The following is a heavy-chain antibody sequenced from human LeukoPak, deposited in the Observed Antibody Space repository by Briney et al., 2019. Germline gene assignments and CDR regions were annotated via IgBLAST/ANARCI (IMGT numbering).Heavy chain of an antibody. CDR3: ARGIAAAGDYYYYGMDV. CDR1: GYTFTGYY. J-gene: IGHJ6*02. D-gene: IGHD6-13*01. V-gene: IGHV1-2*02. CDR2: INPNSGGT. Sequence: GASVKVSCKSSGYTFTGYYMHWVRPAPGQGLEWMGWINPNSGGTDYAQKFHGRVTMTRDRSISTVYMELSRLRSDDTAVYYCARGIAAAGDYYYYGMDVWGQGTTVTVSS.